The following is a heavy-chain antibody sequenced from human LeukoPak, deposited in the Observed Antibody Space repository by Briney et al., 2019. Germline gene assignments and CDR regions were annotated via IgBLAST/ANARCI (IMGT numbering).Heavy chain of an antibody. CDR2: INPSDSYT. CDR1: GYSFTTYW. V-gene: IGHV5-10-1*01. Sequence: GESLKISCKGSGYSFTTYWIGWVRQMPGKGLEWMGKINPSDSYTNYSPSFQGHVTISADKSITTASLQWSSLKASDTAMYYCARHGPEVGGNFDYWGQGTLVTVSS. D-gene: IGHD1-26*01. J-gene: IGHJ4*02. CDR3: ARHGPEVGGNFDY.